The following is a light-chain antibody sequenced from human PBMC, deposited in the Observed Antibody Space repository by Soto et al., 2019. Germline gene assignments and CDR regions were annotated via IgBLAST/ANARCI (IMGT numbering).Light chain of an antibody. CDR3: QQRDYWQVT. V-gene: IGKV3-11*01. CDR1: QSVSGY. CDR2: DVS. Sequence: ESVLTQSRITLSLSPGPRPTISCRASQSVSGYLAWCQQKPGQAPRLLIYDVSNRATGIPARFSGSGYGTDFTLTISSLEPEDFAIYYCQQRDYWQVTFGQGTRLEIK. J-gene: IGKJ5*01.